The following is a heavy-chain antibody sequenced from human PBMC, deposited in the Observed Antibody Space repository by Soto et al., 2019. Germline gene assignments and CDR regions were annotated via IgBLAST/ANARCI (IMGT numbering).Heavy chain of an antibody. CDR3: ARGGGGIQPY. CDR1: GFTFSGYS. CDR2: ISSSSSNI. J-gene: IGHJ4*02. Sequence: EVRLVESGGGLVQPGGSLRLSCAASGFTFSGYSMNWVRQAPGKGLEWVSYISSSSSNIYYADSVKGRFTISRDNAKNPLYLQMNSLRDEDTAGYYCARGGGGIQPYWGQGTLVTVSS. D-gene: IGHD5-18*01. V-gene: IGHV3-48*02.